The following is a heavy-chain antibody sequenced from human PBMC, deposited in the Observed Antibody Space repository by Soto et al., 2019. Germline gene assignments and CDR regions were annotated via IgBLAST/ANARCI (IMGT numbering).Heavy chain of an antibody. V-gene: IGHV1-69*13. CDR1: GGTFSSYA. CDR2: IIPIFGTA. CDR3: ASAPGSRIDILTGYYSPRPLDY. J-gene: IGHJ4*02. D-gene: IGHD3-9*01. Sequence: GASVKVSCKASGGTFSSYAISWVRQAPGQGLEWMGGIIPIFGTANYAQKFQGRVTITADESTSTAYMELSSLRSEDTAVYYCASAPGSRIDILTGYYSPRPLDYWGQGTLVTVS.